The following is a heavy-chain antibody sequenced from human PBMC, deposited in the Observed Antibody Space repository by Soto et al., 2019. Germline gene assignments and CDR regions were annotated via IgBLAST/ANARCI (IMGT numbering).Heavy chain of an antibody. V-gene: IGHV1-18*01. CDR2: ISAYNGNT. CDR1: GYTFTSYG. Sequence: GTSVKVSCEASGYTFTSYGISWVRQAPGQGLEWMGWISAYNGNTNYAQKLQGRVTMTTDTSTSTAYMELRSLRSDDTAVYYCARDTVTTGSGWFDPWGQGTLVTVSS. J-gene: IGHJ5*02. CDR3: ARDTVTTGSGWFDP. D-gene: IGHD4-17*01.